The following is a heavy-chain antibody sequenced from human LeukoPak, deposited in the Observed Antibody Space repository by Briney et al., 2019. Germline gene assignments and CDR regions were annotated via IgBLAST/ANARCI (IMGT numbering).Heavy chain of an antibody. J-gene: IGHJ6*03. CDR3: ARAESEVKKRVYYYYMDV. Sequence: GGSLRLSCAASGFTFNTLWMTWVRQAPGKGLEWVSSISGSSSYIYYADSVKGRFTISRDNAKNSLYLQMNSLRAEDTAVYYCARAESEVKKRVYYYYMDVWGKGTTVTISS. CDR2: ISGSSSYI. V-gene: IGHV3-21*01. D-gene: IGHD1-14*01. CDR1: GFTFNTLW.